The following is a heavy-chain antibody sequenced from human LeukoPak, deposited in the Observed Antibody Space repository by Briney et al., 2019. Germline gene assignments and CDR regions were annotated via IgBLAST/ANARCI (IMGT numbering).Heavy chain of an antibody. CDR2: IYYSGST. CDR1: GGSISSYY. Sequence: SETLSLTCTVSGGSISSYYRNWIRQPPGKGLEWIGYIYYSGSTNYSPSLKSRVTISVDTSKNQFSLKLSSVTAADTAVYYCARGADSSGYYSIFYFDYWGQGTLVTVSS. CDR3: ARGADSSGYYSIFYFDY. J-gene: IGHJ4*02. D-gene: IGHD3-22*01. V-gene: IGHV4-59*01.